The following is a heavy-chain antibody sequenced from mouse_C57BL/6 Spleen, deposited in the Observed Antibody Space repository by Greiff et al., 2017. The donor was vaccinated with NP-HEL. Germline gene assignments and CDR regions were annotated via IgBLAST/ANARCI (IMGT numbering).Heavy chain of an antibody. V-gene: IGHV5-17*01. D-gene: IGHD2-3*01. CDR2: ISSGSSTI. J-gene: IGHJ2*01. CDR3: ARMDDYIDY. CDR1: GFTFSDYG. Sequence: EVMLVESGGGLVKPGGSLKLSCAASGFTFSDYGMHWVRQAPEKGLEWVAYISSGSSTIYYADTVKGRFTISRDNAKNTLFLKRTRMRSEDKARYYCARMDDYIDYGGQGTTLTVSS.